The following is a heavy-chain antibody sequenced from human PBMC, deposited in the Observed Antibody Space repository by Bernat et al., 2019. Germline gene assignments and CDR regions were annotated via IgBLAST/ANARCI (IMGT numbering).Heavy chain of an antibody. J-gene: IGHJ4*02. Sequence: QVQLQESGPGLVKPSGTLSLTCAVSGASISSNEWWSWVRQPPGKGLEWIGEIYHSGTTNYNPSLRSRVTMSVDKSKNQFSLRLNSVTAADTAVYYGASKIGILVAGPFYDYWGQGTLVTVSS. CDR1: GASISSNEW. D-gene: IGHD6-19*01. CDR2: IYHSGTT. CDR3: ASKIGILVAGPFYDY. V-gene: IGHV4-4*02.